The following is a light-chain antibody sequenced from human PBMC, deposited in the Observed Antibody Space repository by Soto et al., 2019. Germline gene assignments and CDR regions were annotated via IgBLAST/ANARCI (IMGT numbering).Light chain of an antibody. CDR2: DAF. CDR3: QQRSDWPPIT. J-gene: IGKJ5*01. CDR1: RTVNNY. V-gene: IGKV3-11*01. Sequence: EIVLTQSPATLSLSPGERATLSCRASRTVNNYLAWYQQKPGQAPRLLIYDAFIRAAGIPARFSGRGSGTDFTLTISNLEPEDFAVYFCQQRSDWPPITFGQGTRVE.